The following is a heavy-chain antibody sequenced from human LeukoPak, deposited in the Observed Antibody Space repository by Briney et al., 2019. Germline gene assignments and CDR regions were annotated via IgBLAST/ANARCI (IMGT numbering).Heavy chain of an antibody. CDR1: GGSISSYY. J-gene: IGHJ5*02. V-gene: IGHV4-4*07. CDR2: IYTSGST. D-gene: IGHD6-19*01. Sequence: MPSETLSLTCTVSGGSISSYYWSWIRQPAGKGLEWIGRIYTSGSTNYNPSLKSRVTMSVDTSKNQFSLKLSSVTAADTAVYYCARDLVGGQWLAYPLGTWFDPWGQGTLVTVSS. CDR3: ARDLVGGQWLAYPLGTWFDP.